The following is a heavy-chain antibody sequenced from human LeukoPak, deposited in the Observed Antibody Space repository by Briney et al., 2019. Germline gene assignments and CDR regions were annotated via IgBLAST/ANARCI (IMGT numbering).Heavy chain of an antibody. CDR2: ISAYNGDT. J-gene: IGHJ4*02. V-gene: IGHV1-18*01. CDR3: ARGKTTVYCGGDCYAFDY. Sequence: ASVKVSCKASGYTFTSYGINWVRQAPGQGLEWMGWISAYNGDTNYAQKLQGRVTMTTDTSTSTAYMELRSLRSDDTAVYYCARGKTTVYCGGDCYAFDYWGQGSLVTVSS. D-gene: IGHD2-21*02. CDR1: GYTFTSYG.